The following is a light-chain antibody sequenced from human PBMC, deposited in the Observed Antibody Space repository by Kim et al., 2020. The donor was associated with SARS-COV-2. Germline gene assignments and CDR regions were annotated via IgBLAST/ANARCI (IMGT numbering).Light chain of an antibody. CDR1: QSLVHSDGNTH. V-gene: IGKV2-30*02. CDR2: KVS. J-gene: IGKJ1*01. Sequence: DVVMTQSPLSLPVTLGQPASISCRSSQSLVHSDGNTHLNWFQQRPGQPPRRLIYKVSNRDSGVPDRFSGSGSGTDFTLKISMVEAEDVGVYYCMQGTHWPPTFGQGTKVDIK. CDR3: MQGTHWPPT.